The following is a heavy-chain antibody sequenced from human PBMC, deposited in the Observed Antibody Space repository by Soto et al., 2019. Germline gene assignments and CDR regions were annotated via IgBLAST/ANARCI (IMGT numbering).Heavy chain of an antibody. CDR3: ATLNSFGSDY. CDR1: GFTFSNFW. Sequence: GGSLRLSCAASGFTFSNFWMHWVRQAPGKGLVWVSRIYSDGSGTTYADSVKGRFTISRDNAKSTLYLQMNSLRAEDTAVYYCATLNSFGSDYWGRGTLVTVSS. J-gene: IGHJ4*02. V-gene: IGHV3-74*01. CDR2: IYSDGSGT. D-gene: IGHD5-18*01.